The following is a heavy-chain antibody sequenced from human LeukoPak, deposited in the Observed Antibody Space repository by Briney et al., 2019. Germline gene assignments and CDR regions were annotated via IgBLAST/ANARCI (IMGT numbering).Heavy chain of an antibody. CDR1: GFTFSSYE. CDR3: ARGLGSPSH. CDR2: ISSSGSTI. Sequence: GGSLRLSCAASGFTFSSYEMNWVRLAPGKGLEWVSYISSSGSTIYYADSVKGRFTISRDNAKNSLYLQMNSLSAEDTAFYYCARGLGSPSHWGQGTLVTVSS. J-gene: IGHJ4*02. D-gene: IGHD6-6*01. V-gene: IGHV3-48*03.